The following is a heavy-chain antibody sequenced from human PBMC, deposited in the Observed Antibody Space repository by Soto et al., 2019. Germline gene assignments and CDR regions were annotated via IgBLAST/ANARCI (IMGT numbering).Heavy chain of an antibody. J-gene: IGHJ4*02. CDR1: GYTFTSYH. D-gene: IGHD3-22*01. Sequence: QVQLVQSGAEVKKPGASVKVSCKASGYTFTSYHMHWVRQAPGLGLEWMGIINPSGGSASYEQKLQGRVTVTRDTSTSTVYMELSSLRSEDTAVYYCASASPDSSGYKLLYWGQGTLVTVSS. V-gene: IGHV1-46*04. CDR3: ASASPDSSGYKLLY. CDR2: INPSGGSA.